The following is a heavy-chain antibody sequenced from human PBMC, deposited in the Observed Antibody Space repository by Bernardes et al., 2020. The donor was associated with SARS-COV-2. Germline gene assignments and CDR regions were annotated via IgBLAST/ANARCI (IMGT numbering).Heavy chain of an antibody. J-gene: IGHJ4*02. D-gene: IGHD5-12*01. CDR1: GFTFSSHW. CDR2: ISSEGSST. CDR3: ARVVTIGTGGLRY. Sequence: GGSLRLSCVASGFTFSSHWMHWVRQAPGKGLVWVARISSEGSSTNYADFAKGRFTISRDNAKNTLYLQMNSLRAEDTALYYCARVVTIGTGGLRYWGQGTLVTVSS. V-gene: IGHV3-74*01.